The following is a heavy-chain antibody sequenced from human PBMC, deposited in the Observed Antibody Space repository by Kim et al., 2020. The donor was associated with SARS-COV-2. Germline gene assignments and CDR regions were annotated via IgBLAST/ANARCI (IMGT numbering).Heavy chain of an antibody. CDR3: TRHLSGSSWFDY. J-gene: IGHJ4*02. V-gene: IGHV4-39*01. Sequence: YYHPSLKSRVTLSVETSKNQFSLKLSSVTAADTAVFYCTRHLSGSSWFDYWGQGTLITVSP. D-gene: IGHD6-13*01.